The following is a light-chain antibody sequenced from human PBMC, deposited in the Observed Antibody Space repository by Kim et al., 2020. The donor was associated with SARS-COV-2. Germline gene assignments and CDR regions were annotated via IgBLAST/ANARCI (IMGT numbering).Light chain of an antibody. J-gene: IGLJ3*02. CDR3: SSYTSSSTWV. CDR1: SSDVVGYNY. CDR2: DVS. V-gene: IGLV2-14*04. Sequence: GQSITYSCTGTSSDVVGYNYVSWYQQHPGKAPKLMIYDVSKRPSGVSNRFSGSKSGNTASLTISGLQAEDEADYYCSSYTSSSTWVFGGGTQLTVL.